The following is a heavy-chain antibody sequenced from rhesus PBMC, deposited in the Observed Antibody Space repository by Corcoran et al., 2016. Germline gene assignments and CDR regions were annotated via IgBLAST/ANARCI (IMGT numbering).Heavy chain of an antibody. CDR3: AVLQYGLDS. Sequence: QVQLVQSGAEVTKPGSSVKVSCKASGFTFGRYAISWVRQAPGQGLAWMGVIIPLVGIPNYAEKFQGRVKITADTSTSTAYMELSSLRSEATAVYYCAVLQYGLDSWGQGVVVTVSS. V-gene: IGHV1-198*02. CDR1: GFTFGRYA. CDR2: IIPLVGIP. D-gene: IGHD2-15*01. J-gene: IGHJ6*01.